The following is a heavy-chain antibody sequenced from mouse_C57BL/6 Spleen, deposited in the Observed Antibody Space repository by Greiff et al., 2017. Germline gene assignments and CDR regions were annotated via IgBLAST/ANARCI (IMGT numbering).Heavy chain of an antibody. D-gene: IGHD2-3*01. V-gene: IGHV1-81*01. CDR3: AREWGGYYGDYAMDF. Sequence: VQLQQSGAELARPGASVKMSCKASGYTFTSYGISWVKQRPGQGLEWIGEIYPRNGNTYYNEKFKGKATLTADKSSSTAYMELRSLTSEDSAVYFCAREWGGYYGDYAMDFWGQGTSVTVSS. CDR2: IYPRNGNT. CDR1: GYTFTSYG. J-gene: IGHJ4*01.